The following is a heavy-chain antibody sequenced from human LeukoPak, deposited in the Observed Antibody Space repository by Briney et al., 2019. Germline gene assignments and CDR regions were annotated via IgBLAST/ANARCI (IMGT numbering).Heavy chain of an antibody. CDR3: AKIPSPQPTAGLIDY. CDR2: ISYDGSNK. J-gene: IGHJ4*02. Sequence: GGSLRLSCAASGFTFSSYAMHWVRQAPGKGLEWVAVISYDGSNKYYADSVKGRFTISRDNSKNTLYLQMNSLRAEDTAVYYCAKIPSPQPTAGLIDYWGQRTLVTVSS. CDR1: GFTFSSYA. V-gene: IGHV3-30-3*02. D-gene: IGHD4-17*01.